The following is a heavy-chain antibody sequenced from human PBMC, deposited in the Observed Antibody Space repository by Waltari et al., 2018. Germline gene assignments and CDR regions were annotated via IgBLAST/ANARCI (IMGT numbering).Heavy chain of an antibody. J-gene: IGHJ4*02. CDR1: GGSIRSGDYY. CDR3: AKDRATVVVIAALDY. V-gene: IGHV3-30*18. Sequence: QVQLQESGPGLVKPSQTLSLTCTVSGGSIRSGDYYWSWVRQAPGKGLEWVAVIWYDGSNKYYADSGKGRFTISRDNSKNTLYLQMNSLRAEDTAMYYCAKDRATVVVIAALDYWGQGTLVTVSS. CDR2: IWYDGSNK. D-gene: IGHD2-21*01.